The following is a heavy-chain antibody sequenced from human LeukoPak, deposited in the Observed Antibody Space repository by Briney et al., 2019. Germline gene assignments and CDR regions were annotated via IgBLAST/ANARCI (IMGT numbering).Heavy chain of an antibody. V-gene: IGHV3-30*02. CDR2: VRYDGSNK. Sequence: GGSLRLSCAASEFTFSSYGMGWVRQAPDKGLEWVAFVRYDGSNKYYAASVKGRITISRDNSKNTLYLQMNSLRAEDTAVYYCAKDRSDNGYGIDYWGHGTLVIVSS. J-gene: IGHJ4*01. CDR1: EFTFSSYG. D-gene: IGHD5-12*01. CDR3: AKDRSDNGYGIDY.